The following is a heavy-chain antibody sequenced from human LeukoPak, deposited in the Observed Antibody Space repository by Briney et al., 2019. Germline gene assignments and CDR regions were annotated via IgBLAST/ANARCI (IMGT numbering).Heavy chain of an antibody. V-gene: IGHV3-23*01. D-gene: IGHD1-1*01. CDR3: AKDFLDNREQPYYMDV. Sequence: GGSLRLSCEASGFTLTKYAMSWVRQAPGKGLEWVSGISGIGGDTYHADSVKGRFTISRDKSKSTLYLQLNSLRAEDTALYYCAKDFLDNREQPYYMDVWGKGTTVTVSS. J-gene: IGHJ6*03. CDR2: ISGIGGDT. CDR1: GFTLTKYA.